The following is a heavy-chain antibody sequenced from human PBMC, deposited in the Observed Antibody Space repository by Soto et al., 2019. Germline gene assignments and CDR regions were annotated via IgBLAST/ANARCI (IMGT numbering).Heavy chain of an antibody. CDR2: INHSGST. J-gene: IGHJ4*02. V-gene: IGHV4-34*01. Sequence: QVQLQQWGAGLLKPSETLSLTCAVYGGSFSGYYWSWIRQPPGKGLEWIGEINHSGSTNYNPSLKSRVTTSVDTSKNQFSLKLSSVTAADTAVYYCARVPKRYYYDSSGYYLSYFDYWGQGTLVTVCS. CDR1: GGSFSGYY. CDR3: ARVPKRYYYDSSGYYLSYFDY. D-gene: IGHD3-22*01.